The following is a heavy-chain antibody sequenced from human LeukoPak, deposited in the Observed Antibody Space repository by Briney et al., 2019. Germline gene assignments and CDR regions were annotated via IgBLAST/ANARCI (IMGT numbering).Heavy chain of an antibody. CDR1: GYTLTELS. V-gene: IGHV1-24*01. D-gene: IGHD2-15*01. Sequence: GASVKVSCKVSGYTLTELSMHWVRQAPRKGLEWMGGFDPEDGETIYAQKFQGRVTMTEDTSTDTAYMELSSLRSEDTAVYYCAVYCRGGSCSPIDDYWGQGTLVTVSS. CDR2: FDPEDGET. CDR3: AVYCRGGSCSPIDDY. J-gene: IGHJ4*02.